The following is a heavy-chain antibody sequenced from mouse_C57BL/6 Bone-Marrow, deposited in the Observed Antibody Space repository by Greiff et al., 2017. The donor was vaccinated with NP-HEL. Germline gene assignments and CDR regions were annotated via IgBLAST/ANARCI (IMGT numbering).Heavy chain of an antibody. CDR3: ARDAYGTGAMDY. J-gene: IGHJ4*01. D-gene: IGHD2-1*01. CDR1: GFTFSDFY. Sequence: EVKVVESGGGLVQSGRSLRLSCATSGFTFSDFYMEWVRQAPGKGLEWMAASRNKANDYTTEYSASVKGRFIVSRDTSQSILYLQMNALRAEDTAIYYFARDAYGTGAMDYWGQGTSVTVSS. CDR2: SRNKANDYTT. V-gene: IGHV7-1*01.